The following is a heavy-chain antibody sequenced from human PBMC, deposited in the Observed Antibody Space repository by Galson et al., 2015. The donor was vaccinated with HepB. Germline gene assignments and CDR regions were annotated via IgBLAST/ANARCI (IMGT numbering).Heavy chain of an antibody. CDR3: ARSGSGFRELDYYYYYYMDV. CDR2: IIPILGIA. J-gene: IGHJ6*03. D-gene: IGHD3-10*01. Sequence: SVKVSCKASGGTFSSYAISWLRQAPGQGLEWMGGIIPILGIANYAQKFQGRVTITADKSTSTAYMAPSSLRSEDTAEYYCARSGSGFRELDYYYYYYMDVWGKGTTVTVSS. CDR1: GGTFSSYA. V-gene: IGHV1-69*10.